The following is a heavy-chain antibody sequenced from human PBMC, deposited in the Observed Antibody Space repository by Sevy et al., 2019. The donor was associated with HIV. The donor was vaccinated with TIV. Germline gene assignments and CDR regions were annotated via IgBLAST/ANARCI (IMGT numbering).Heavy chain of an antibody. Sequence: GGSLRLTCAASGFTFSDHYVDWVRRAPGKGLEWVGRIRKRPNSYTTEYAASVKGRFTISRDDSRNSVYLQMNSLKTQDSAVYYCVRGPNCGVGGCQQISPYCLDVWGKGATVTVSS. CDR3: VRGPNCGVGGCQQISPYCLDV. D-gene: IGHD2-15*01. CDR2: IRKRPNSYTT. J-gene: IGHJ6*03. CDR1: GFTFSDHY. V-gene: IGHV3-72*01.